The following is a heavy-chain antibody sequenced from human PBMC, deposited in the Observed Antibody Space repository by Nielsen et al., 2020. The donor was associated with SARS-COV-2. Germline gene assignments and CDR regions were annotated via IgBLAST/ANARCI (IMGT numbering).Heavy chain of an antibody. D-gene: IGHD2/OR15-2a*01. CDR3: ASSSVYGESTGNYYYYYGMDV. J-gene: IGHJ6*02. Sequence: RQAPGKGLEWIGYIYYSGSTNYNPSLKSRVTISVDKSKNQFSLKLSSVTAADTAVYYSASSSVYGESTGNYYYYYGMDVWGQGTTVTVSS. CDR2: IYYSGST. V-gene: IGHV4-61*05.